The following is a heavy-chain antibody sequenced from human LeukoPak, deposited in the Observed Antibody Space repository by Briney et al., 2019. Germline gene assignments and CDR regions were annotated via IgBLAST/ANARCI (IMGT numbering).Heavy chain of an antibody. D-gene: IGHD5-24*01. CDR2: IYYSGST. CDR3: ARDGEMATIENYFGY. J-gene: IGHJ4*02. CDR1: RGSINPYY. V-gene: IGHV4-59*12. Sequence: PSETLSLTCTVSRGSINPYYWTWIRQPPGKGLEWIGYIYYSGSTTYNPSLESRVTISIDTSKNQLSLKLSSVTAADTAVYYCARDGEMATIENYFGYWGQGTLVTVSS.